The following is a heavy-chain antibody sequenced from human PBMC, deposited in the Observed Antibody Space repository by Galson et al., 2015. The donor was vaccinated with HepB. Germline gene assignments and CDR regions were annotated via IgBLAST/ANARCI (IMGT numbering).Heavy chain of an antibody. Sequence: SLRLSCAASGFTFSSYGMHWVRQAPGKGLEWVAVISYDGSNKYYADSVKGRFTISRDNSKNTLYLQMNSLRAEDTAVYYCAKDRALDYGVYFDYWGQGTLVTVSS. D-gene: IGHD4-17*01. CDR3: AKDRALDYGVYFDY. CDR2: ISYDGSNK. J-gene: IGHJ4*02. CDR1: GFTFSSYG. V-gene: IGHV3-30*18.